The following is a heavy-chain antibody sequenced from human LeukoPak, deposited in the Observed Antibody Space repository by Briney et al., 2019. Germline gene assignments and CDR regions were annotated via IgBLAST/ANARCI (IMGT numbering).Heavy chain of an antibody. CDR2: ISGSGGST. V-gene: IGHV3-23*01. CDR3: AKVYDYYGSGSFHY. J-gene: IGHJ4*02. D-gene: IGHD3-10*01. Sequence: GGSLRLSCAATGFTFSSYAMSWVRQAPGKGLEWVSLISGSGGSTDYADSVKGRFTISGDKSKNTLYLQMNRLRAEDTAVYYCAKVYDYYGSGSFHYWGQGTLVIVSS. CDR1: GFTFSSYA.